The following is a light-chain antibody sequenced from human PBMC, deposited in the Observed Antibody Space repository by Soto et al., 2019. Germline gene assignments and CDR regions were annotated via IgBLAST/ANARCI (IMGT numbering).Light chain of an antibody. Sequence: ALTHPASLSGAPVQSITISCTGTSSDVGGYNSVSWYRQDPGKAPKLMIYDVTNRPSGVSNRFSGSKSGNTASLTISGLQAEDEADYYCSSFTSSITYVFGTGTKVTVL. V-gene: IGLV2-14*01. CDR2: DVT. J-gene: IGLJ1*01. CDR3: SSFTSSITYV. CDR1: SSDVGGYNS.